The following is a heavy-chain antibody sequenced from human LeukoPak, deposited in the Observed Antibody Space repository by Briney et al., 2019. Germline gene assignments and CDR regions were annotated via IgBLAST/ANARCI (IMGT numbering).Heavy chain of an antibody. V-gene: IGHV4-39*01. CDR2: IYYSGST. CDR1: GGSISSSSYY. CDR3: ASPYYDFWSGHQNFYYYYMYV. Sequence: SETLSLTCTVSGGSISSSSYYWGWIRQPPGKGLEWIGSIYYSGSTYYNPSLKSRVTISVDTSKNQFSLKLSSVTAADTAVYYCASPYYDFWSGHQNFYYYYMYVYGKGTTVTVSS. J-gene: IGHJ6*03. D-gene: IGHD3-3*01.